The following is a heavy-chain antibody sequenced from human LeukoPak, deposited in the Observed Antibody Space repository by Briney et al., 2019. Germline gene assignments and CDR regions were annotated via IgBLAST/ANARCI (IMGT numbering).Heavy chain of an antibody. CDR1: GGSISSYY. J-gene: IGHJ6*02. V-gene: IGHV4-34*01. Sequence: PSETLSLTCTVSGGSISSYYWSWIRQPPGKGLEWIGEINHSGSTNYNPSLKSRVTISVDTSKNQFSLKLSSVTAADTAVYYCARGKPYYDILTGYGVRGYYYYGMDVWGQGTTVTVSS. CDR3: ARGKPYYDILTGYGVRGYYYYGMDV. D-gene: IGHD3-9*01. CDR2: INHSGST.